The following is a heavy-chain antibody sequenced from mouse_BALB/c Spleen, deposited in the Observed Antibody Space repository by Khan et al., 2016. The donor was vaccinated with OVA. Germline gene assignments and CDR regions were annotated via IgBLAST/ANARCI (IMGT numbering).Heavy chain of an antibody. CDR1: GFTFSNYW. J-gene: IGHJ2*01. CDR3: TRDGGYYFDY. V-gene: IGHV6-6*02. CDR2: IRLKSNNYAT. Sequence: EVELVESGGGLVQPGGSMKLSCVASGFTFSNYWMNWVRQSPEKGLEWVAEIRLKSNNYATHYAESVKGRFTISRDDSKSSVYLQMNNLRAEDTGIYYCTRDGGYYFDYGGQGTTLTVSS.